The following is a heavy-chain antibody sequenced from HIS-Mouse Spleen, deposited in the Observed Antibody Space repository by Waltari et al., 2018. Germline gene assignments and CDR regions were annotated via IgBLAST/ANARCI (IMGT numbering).Heavy chain of an antibody. V-gene: IGHV4-39*07. D-gene: IGHD5-12*01. CDR1: GGSISSSSYS. J-gene: IGHJ4*02. Sequence: QLQLQESGPGLVKPSETLSLTCTVSGGSISSSSYSWGWIRQPPGKGLEWIGSIYYSGSTYYNPSLKSRVTISVDTSKNQFSLKLSSVTAADTAVYYCAREDSGYSGYPDYWGQGTLVTVSS. CDR2: IYYSGST. CDR3: AREDSGYSGYPDY.